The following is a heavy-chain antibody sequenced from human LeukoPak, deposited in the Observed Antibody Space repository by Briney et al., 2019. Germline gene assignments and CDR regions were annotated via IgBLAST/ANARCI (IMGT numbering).Heavy chain of an antibody. V-gene: IGHV1-2*02. CDR2: INPNSGGT. J-gene: IGHJ5*02. CDR1: GYTFTGYY. D-gene: IGHD2-8*01. CDR3: AGVGRAGYCTNGVCYKSPYNWFDP. Sequence: ASVKVSCKASGYTFTGYYMHWVRQAPGQGLEWMGWINPNSGGTNYAQKFQGRVTMTRDTSISTAYMELSRLRSDDTAVYYCAGVGRAGYCTNGVCYKSPYNWFDPWGQGTLVTVSS.